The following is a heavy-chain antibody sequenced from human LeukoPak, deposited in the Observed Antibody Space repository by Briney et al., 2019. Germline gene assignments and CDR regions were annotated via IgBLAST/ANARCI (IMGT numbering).Heavy chain of an antibody. D-gene: IGHD3-3*01. J-gene: IGHJ4*02. CDR3: ASVRWTRQSSDFWSAVHY. V-gene: IGHV4-34*01. Sequence: PSETLSHTCAVYGGTFTGYYWSWIRQPPGKGLESIGEINHSGSTNYNPSLKSRVTISVDTSKNQFSLKLTSVPAADPAVYYCASVRWTRQSSDFWSAVHYWGQGTLVTVSS. CDR1: GGTFTGYY. CDR2: INHSGST.